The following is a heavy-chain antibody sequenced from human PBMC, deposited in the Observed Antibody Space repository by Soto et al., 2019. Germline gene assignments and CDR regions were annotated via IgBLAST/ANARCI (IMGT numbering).Heavy chain of an antibody. D-gene: IGHD3-10*01. Sequence: ASVKVSCKASGYIFTSYYIHWVRQAPGQGLEWMGWINPFDGSRMFAQSFQGRVTMTRDTSTSTVYMEVSSLRSEDTAVYYCARVDPGETSPFDHWGQGTLVTVSS. CDR3: ARVDPGETSPFDH. J-gene: IGHJ4*02. CDR1: GYIFTSYY. CDR2: INPFDGSR. V-gene: IGHV1-46*03.